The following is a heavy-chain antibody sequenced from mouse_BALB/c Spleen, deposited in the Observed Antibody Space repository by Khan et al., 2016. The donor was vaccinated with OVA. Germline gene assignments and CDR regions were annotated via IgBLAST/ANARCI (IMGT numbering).Heavy chain of an antibody. CDR2: VSTGGSYT. V-gene: IGHV5-6*01. J-gene: IGHJ3*01. CDR3: TRRAYYYDSEGFAY. D-gene: IGHD1-1*01. Sequence: VQLKESGADLVKPGGSLKLSCAASGFTFSTYGMSWVRQTPDKRLEWVATVSTGGSYTYYPDSVKGRFTIPRDNSNNTFYLQMSGLKSEDTAMFYGTRRAYYYDSEGFAYWGQGTLVTVSA. CDR1: GFTFSTYG.